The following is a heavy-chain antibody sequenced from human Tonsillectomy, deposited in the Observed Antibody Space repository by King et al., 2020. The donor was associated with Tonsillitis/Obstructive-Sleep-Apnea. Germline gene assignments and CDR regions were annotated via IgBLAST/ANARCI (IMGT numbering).Heavy chain of an antibody. J-gene: IGHJ3*02. CDR1: GFIFTDAW. CDR3: TTDENDYGDSYSRNGLAFDI. D-gene: IGHD4-17*01. Sequence: EEQLVQSGGGLVKPGGSLRLSCAASGFIFTDAWMNWVRQAPGKGLEWVGRIKSRTDGGTTDYAAPVKGRFTISRADSKNTVSLQMNSLTTEDTAVYYCTTDENDYGDSYSRNGLAFDIWGRGTMVTVSS. CDR2: IKSRTDGGTT. V-gene: IGHV3-15*07.